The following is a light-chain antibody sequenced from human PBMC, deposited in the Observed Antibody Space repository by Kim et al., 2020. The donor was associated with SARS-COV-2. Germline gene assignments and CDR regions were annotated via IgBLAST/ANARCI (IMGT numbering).Light chain of an antibody. CDR2: GAS. CDR1: QSVSSN. Sequence: PGERATLSCRASQSVSSNLAWYQQKPGQAPRLLIYGASTRVTGIPARFSGSGSGTEFTLTISSLQSEDFAVYYCQQYNNWPFSITFGQGTRLEIK. CDR3: QQYNNWPFSIT. J-gene: IGKJ5*01. V-gene: IGKV3-15*01.